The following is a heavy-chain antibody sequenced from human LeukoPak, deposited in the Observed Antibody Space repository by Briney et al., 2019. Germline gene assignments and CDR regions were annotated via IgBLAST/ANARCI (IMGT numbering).Heavy chain of an antibody. Sequence: ASVKVSCKASGYTFTGYYMHWVRQAPGQGLGWMGWINPNSGGTNYAQKFQGSVTMTRDTSISTAYMELSRLRSDDTAVYYCARLFGISSEDWFDPWGQGTLVTVSS. CDR2: INPNSGGT. CDR3: ARLFGISSEDWFDP. J-gene: IGHJ5*02. V-gene: IGHV1-2*02. CDR1: GYTFTGYY. D-gene: IGHD6-6*01.